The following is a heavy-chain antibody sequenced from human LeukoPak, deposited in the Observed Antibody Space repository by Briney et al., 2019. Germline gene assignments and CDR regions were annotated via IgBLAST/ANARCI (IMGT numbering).Heavy chain of an antibody. CDR1: GGSINSNY. CDR3: AREYYDYVWGGYRPYYFDY. CDR2: IYSSGST. V-gene: IGHV4-4*07. J-gene: IGHJ4*02. D-gene: IGHD3-16*02. Sequence: SETLFLTCTVSGGSINSNYWNWIRQPAGKGLEWIGRIYSSGSTSYKPSLKSRVTMSVDTSKNQFSLQLSSVTAADTAVYYCAREYYDYVWGGYRPYYFDYWGQGTLVTVSS.